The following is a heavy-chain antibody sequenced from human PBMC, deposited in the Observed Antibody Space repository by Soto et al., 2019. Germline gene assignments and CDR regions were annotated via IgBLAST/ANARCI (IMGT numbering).Heavy chain of an antibody. D-gene: IGHD3-22*01. CDR1: GFTFSSYW. CDR3: ARGDYYDTSGPFSDAFDI. V-gene: IGHV3-7*04. J-gene: IGHJ3*02. Sequence: GGSLRLSCAASGFTFSSYWMSWVRQAPGKGLEWVANIKQDGSQKWYLDSVKGRFTISRDNAKKSLYLQMNSLRVEDTAVYYCARGDYYDTSGPFSDAFDIWGQGTMVTVSS. CDR2: IKQDGSQK.